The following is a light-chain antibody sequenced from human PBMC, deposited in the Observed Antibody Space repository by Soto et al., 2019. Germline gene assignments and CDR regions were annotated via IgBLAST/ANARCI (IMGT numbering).Light chain of an antibody. Sequence: EIVLTQSPATLSLSPGERATLSCGASQTVSSSYLAWYQLKPGLAPRLLFYDVSNRAAGIPARFSGSGSGTDFTLTISSLEPEDFAVYYCQQRSNWPRTFGQGTKVDIK. CDR3: QQRSNWPRT. V-gene: IGKV3D-20*02. CDR1: QTVSSSY. J-gene: IGKJ1*01. CDR2: DVS.